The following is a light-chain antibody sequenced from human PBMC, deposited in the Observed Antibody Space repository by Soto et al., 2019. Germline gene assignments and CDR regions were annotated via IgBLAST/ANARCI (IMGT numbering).Light chain of an antibody. J-gene: IGKJ1*01. CDR1: QGIGST. CDR3: QQYGSSGT. V-gene: IGKV3-15*01. CDR2: DSN. Sequence: EIVMTQSPSTLSVSPGERATLSCRASQGIGSTLAWYRQQPGQAPGLLIYDSNIRATGVPARFSGTRSGTEFTLTISGLQSEDFAVYYCQQYGSSGTFGQGTKVDIK.